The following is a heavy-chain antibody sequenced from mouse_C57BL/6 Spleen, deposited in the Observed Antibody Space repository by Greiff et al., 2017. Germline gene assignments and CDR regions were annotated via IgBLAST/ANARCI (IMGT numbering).Heavy chain of an antibody. Sequence: VQLQQSGAELVRPGASVTLSCKASGYTFTDYEMHWVKQTPVHGLEWIGAIDPETGGTAYNQKFKGKAILTADKSSSTAYMELRSLTSEDSAVYYCTRGDCGSRFDYWGQGTTLTVSS. D-gene: IGHD1-1*01. CDR2: IDPETGGT. J-gene: IGHJ2*01. CDR1: GYTFTDYE. V-gene: IGHV1-15*01. CDR3: TRGDCGSRFDY.